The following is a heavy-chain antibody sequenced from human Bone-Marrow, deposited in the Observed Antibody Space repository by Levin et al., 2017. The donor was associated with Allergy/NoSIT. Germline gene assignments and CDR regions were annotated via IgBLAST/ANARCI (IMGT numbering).Heavy chain of an antibody. Sequence: GGSLRLSCKISGFIFADYAMNWVRQAPGKGLEWVSSISSSGSDMYYVDSVRGRFTISRDNTKNSLTLQMNSLRAEDTAVYYCARGIIGDVRVAHKEAFDIWGQGTMVSVSS. V-gene: IGHV3-21*01. CDR1: GFIFADYA. D-gene: IGHD2-8*02. CDR3: ARGIIGDVRVAHKEAFDI. J-gene: IGHJ3*02. CDR2: ISSSGSDM.